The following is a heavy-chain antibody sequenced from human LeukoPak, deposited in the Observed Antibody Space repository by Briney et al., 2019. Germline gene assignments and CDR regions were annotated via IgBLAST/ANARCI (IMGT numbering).Heavy chain of an antibody. CDR3: ARDMIRGVFDAFDI. CDR2: ISAGGGST. V-gene: IGHV3-23*01. Sequence: GGSLRLSCAASGLTFSDYSMTWVRQAPGKGLFWVSGISAGGGSTYYADSVKGRFTISRDNSRNTLYLQMNSLRAEDTAVYYCARDMIRGVFDAFDIWGRGTMVTVSS. CDR1: GLTFSDYS. D-gene: IGHD3-10*01. J-gene: IGHJ3*02.